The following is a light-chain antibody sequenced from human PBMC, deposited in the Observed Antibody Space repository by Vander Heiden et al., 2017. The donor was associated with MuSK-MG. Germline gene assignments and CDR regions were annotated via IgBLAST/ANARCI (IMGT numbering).Light chain of an antibody. V-gene: IGKV1-39*01. CDR1: QSISSY. J-gene: IGKJ5*01. CDR3: QQSYSTLRT. CDR2: AAS. Sequence: DIQRTQPPPSVSSSVGDRVTITCRASQSISSYLDWYQQKPGKAPKLLIYAASILQSVVPSRFSGSGSGTAFTLTISSLQAEDVATYYCQQSYSTLRTFGQGTRLEIK.